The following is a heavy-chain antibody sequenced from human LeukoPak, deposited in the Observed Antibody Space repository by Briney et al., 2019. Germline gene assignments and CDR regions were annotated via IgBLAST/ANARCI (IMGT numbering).Heavy chain of an antibody. V-gene: IGHV3-74*01. Sequence: PGGPLRLSCAASGFTFSSHWMHWVRQAPGKGLLWVSRIKSDGSSTTYADSVKGRFTISRDNAKNTLYLQMNSLRAEDTAVYYCTKSDWFDPWGQGTLVTVSS. CDR3: TKSDWFDP. CDR2: IKSDGSST. D-gene: IGHD3-3*01. CDR1: GFTFSSHW. J-gene: IGHJ5*02.